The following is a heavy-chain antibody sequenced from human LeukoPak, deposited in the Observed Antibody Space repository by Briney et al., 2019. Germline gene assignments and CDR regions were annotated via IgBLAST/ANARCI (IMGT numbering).Heavy chain of an antibody. CDR2: IYHSGNT. Sequence: SETLSLTCSVPIDSITNYYWSWIRQPPGKGLEWIGFIYHSGNTNKNPSLTTRVTMSVDTSKTQITLRLSSVTAADTAVYYCARHDSIVGATQHWGQGTLVTVSS. V-gene: IGHV4-59*01. CDR1: IDSITNYY. CDR3: ARHDSIVGATQH. J-gene: IGHJ1*01. D-gene: IGHD1-26*01.